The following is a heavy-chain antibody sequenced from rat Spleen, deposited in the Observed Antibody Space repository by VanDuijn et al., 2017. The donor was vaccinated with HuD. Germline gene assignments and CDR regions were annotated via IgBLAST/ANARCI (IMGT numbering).Heavy chain of an antibody. V-gene: IGHV5-31*01. D-gene: IGHD1-12*02. CDR3: VTHFDGSYPFVY. Sequence: EVQLVESGGGLVQPGRSLKLSCVASGFTFNNYWMTWIRQAPGKGLEWVASISSDGRRNYYRDSVKGRFTISRDNAKSSLYLQIDSLRSEDTATYYCVTHFDGSYPFVYWGQGTLVTVSS. CDR1: GFTFNNYW. J-gene: IGHJ3*01. CDR2: ISSDGRRN.